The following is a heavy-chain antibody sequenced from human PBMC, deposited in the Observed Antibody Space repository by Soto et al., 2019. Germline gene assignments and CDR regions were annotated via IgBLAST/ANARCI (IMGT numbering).Heavy chain of an antibody. J-gene: IGHJ5*02. CDR3: ARAHGTSWYNWFDP. V-gene: IGHV1-69*01. CDR1: GGNFTNYG. CDR2: IIPLFGTT. D-gene: IGHD6-13*01. Sequence: QVQLVQSGAELKKPGSSLKVSCKASGGNFTNYGISWVRQAPGQGLEWMGGIIPLFGTTNYAHKFRGRVTVTEDESTNTVYMELSSLRSKDTAIYYCARAHGTSWYNWFDPWRQGTLVTVSS.